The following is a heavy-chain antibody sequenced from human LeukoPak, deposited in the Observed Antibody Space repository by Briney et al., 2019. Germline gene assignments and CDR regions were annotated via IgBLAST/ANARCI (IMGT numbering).Heavy chain of an antibody. D-gene: IGHD3-10*01. CDR1: GGSISSSSYY. CDR2: IYYSGST. J-gene: IGHJ5*02. CDR3: ARHTYYYGSGDWFDP. Sequence: PSETLSLTCTVSGGSISSSSYYWGWIRQPPGKGLEWIGSIYYSGSTYYNPSLKSRVTTSVDTSKNQFSLKLSSVTAADTAVYYCARHTYYYGSGDWFDPWGQGTLVTVSS. V-gene: IGHV4-39*01.